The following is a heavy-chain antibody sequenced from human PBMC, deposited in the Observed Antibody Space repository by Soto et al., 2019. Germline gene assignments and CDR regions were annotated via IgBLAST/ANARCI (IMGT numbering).Heavy chain of an antibody. J-gene: IGHJ4*02. CDR3: AKKYPGIRPFDY. CDR2: IGTDSDT. V-gene: IGHV3-23*01. D-gene: IGHD2-2*01. Sequence: GGSLRLSCAACGFTFNNYAMNWVRQAPGKGLEWVSAIGTDSDTYYADYVKGRFTISRDNSRTTLYLQMNSLRAEDTALYYCAKKYPGIRPFDYWGQGTRVTVAS. CDR1: GFTFNNYA.